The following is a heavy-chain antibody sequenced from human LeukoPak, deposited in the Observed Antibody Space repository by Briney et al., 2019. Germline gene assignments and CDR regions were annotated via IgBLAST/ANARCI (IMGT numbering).Heavy chain of an antibody. J-gene: IGHJ4*02. CDR3: ARDLPPYYFDY. V-gene: IGHV1-69*04. Sequence: SVKVSCKASGGIFSSYAISWVRQAPGQGLEWMGRIIPILGIANYAQKFQGRVTIIADKSTSTAYMDLSSLRSEDTAVYYCARDLPPYYFDYWGQGTLVTVSS. CDR1: GGIFSSYA. CDR2: IIPILGIA.